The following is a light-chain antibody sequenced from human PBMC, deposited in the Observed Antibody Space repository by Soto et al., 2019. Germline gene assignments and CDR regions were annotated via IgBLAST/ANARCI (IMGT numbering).Light chain of an antibody. CDR1: QSISSW. V-gene: IGKV1-5*03. J-gene: IGKJ3*01. CDR3: QQYTSYVT. Sequence: DIQMTQSPSTLSASVGDRVTITCRASQSISSWLAWYQQKPGKAPKLLIYKASSLESGVPSRFSGSGSGTEFPLTISSLQPDDFATYYCQQYTSYVTFGPGTKVDI. CDR2: KAS.